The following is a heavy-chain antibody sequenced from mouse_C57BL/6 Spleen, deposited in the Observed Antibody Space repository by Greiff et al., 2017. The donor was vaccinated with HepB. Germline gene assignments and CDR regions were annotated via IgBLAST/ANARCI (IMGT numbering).Heavy chain of an antibody. Sequence: EVQLKESGPELVKPGASVKISCKASGYSFTGYYMHWVKQSHGNILDWIGYIYPYNGVSSYNQKFKGKATLTVDKSSSTAYMELRSLTSEDSAVYYCAREDYDEEGYYFDYWGQGTTLTVSS. V-gene: IGHV1-31*01. CDR2: IYPYNGVS. CDR3: AREDYDEEGYYFDY. CDR1: GYSFTGYY. J-gene: IGHJ2*01. D-gene: IGHD2-4*01.